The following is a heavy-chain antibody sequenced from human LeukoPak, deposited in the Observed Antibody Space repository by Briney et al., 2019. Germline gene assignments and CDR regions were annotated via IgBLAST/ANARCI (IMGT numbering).Heavy chain of an antibody. CDR2: ISSSSSTI. J-gene: IGHJ4*02. Sequence: GGSLRLSCAASGFTFSSYSMNWVRQAPGKGLEWVSYISSSSSTIYYADSVKGRFTISRDNAKNSLYLQMNSLRAEDTAVYYCARETGSIFGYFDYWGQGTLVTVSS. CDR3: ARETGSIFGYFDY. D-gene: IGHD3-3*02. CDR1: GFTFSSYS. V-gene: IGHV3-48*01.